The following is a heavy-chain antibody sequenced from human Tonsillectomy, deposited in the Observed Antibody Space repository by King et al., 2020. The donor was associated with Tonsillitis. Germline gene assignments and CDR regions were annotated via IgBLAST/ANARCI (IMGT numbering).Heavy chain of an antibody. CDR3: ARDIGYTAATDY. CDR2: ISYVGSNK. D-gene: IGHD2-15*01. J-gene: IGHJ4*02. V-gene: IGHV3-30-3*01. CDR1: GFTFSSYA. Sequence: QLVQSGGGVVQPGRSLRLSCAASGFTFSSYAMHWVRQAPGKGLEWVAVISYVGSNKYYADSVKGRFTISRDNSKNTLYLQMNSLRAEDTAVYYCARDIGYTAATDYWGQGTLVTVSS.